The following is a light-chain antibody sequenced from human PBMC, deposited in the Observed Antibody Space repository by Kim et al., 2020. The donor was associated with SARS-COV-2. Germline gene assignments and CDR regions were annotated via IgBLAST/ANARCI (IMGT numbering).Light chain of an antibody. CDR2: EIN. J-gene: IGLJ3*02. V-gene: IGLV2-23*02. CDR3: SSYAGSGLGV. CDR1: NSDVGSYNL. Sequence: QSALTQPASVSGSPGQSITISCTGTNSDVGSYNLVSWYQQHAGKAPKLMIYEINNRPSGVSDRFSGSKSGNTASLTISGLQAEDEADYYCSSYAGSGLGVFGGGTQLTVL.